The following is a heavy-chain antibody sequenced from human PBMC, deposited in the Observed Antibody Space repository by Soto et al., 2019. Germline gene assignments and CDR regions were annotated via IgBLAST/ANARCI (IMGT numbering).Heavy chain of an antibody. CDR1: GGTFSSYA. Sequence: GASVKVSCKASGGTFSSYAISWVRQAPGQGLEWMGGIIPIFGTANYAQKFQGRVTITADESTSTAYMELSSLRSEDTAVYYCASLSSGWYWFDPWGQGTLVTVS. J-gene: IGHJ5*02. D-gene: IGHD6-19*01. CDR2: IIPIFGTA. V-gene: IGHV1-69*13. CDR3: ASLSSGWYWFDP.